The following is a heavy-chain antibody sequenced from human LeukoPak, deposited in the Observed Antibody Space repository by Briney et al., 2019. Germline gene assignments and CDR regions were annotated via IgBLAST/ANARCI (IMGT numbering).Heavy chain of an antibody. CDR1: GGSISSSW. D-gene: IGHD4-23*01. V-gene: IGHV4-4*02. CDR2: IFHSGST. J-gene: IGHJ4*02. Sequence: SGTLSLTCAVSGGSISSSWWSWVRQPPGKGLEWIGEIFHSGSTNYNPSLKSRVTISVDTSKNQFPLKLSSVTAADTAVYYCARVAVRWPPVPFDYWGQGTLVTVSS. CDR3: ARVAVRWPPVPFDY.